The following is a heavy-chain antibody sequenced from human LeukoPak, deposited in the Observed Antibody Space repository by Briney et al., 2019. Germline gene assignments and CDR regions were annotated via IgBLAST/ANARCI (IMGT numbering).Heavy chain of an antibody. J-gene: IGHJ3*02. V-gene: IGHV4-4*07. Sequence: PSETLSLTCTVYGGSISSYYWSWIRQPAGKGLEWIGRIYTSGSTNYNPSLKSRVTMSVDTSKNQFSLKLSSVTAADTAVYYCARLGPTIFGVVRDANAFDIWGQGTMVTVSS. CDR2: IYTSGST. CDR1: GGSISSYY. CDR3: ARLGPTIFGVVRDANAFDI. D-gene: IGHD3-3*01.